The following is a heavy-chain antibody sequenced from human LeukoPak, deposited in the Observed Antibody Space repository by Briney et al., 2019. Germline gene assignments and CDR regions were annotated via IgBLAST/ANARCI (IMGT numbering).Heavy chain of an antibody. J-gene: IGHJ4*02. V-gene: IGHV4-39*01. D-gene: IGHD1-14*01. CDR2: IFYSGST. CDR1: GGSISSSNW. CDR3: ARRVTPHASLDY. Sequence: SETLSLTCAVSGGSISSSNWWSWVRQPPGKGLEWIGSIFYSGSTFYNPSLKSRVTMSVDASKNLFSLKVRSVTAADTAVYYCARRVTPHASLDYWGQGTLVTVSS.